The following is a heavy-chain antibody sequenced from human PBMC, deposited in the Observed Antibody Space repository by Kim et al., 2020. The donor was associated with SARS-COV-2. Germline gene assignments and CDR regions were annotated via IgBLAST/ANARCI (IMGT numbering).Heavy chain of an antibody. CDR1: GYTFTNYG. J-gene: IGHJ4*02. D-gene: IGHD5-18*01. CDR3: ARVDGAGYSYGGSDC. CDR2: INTNTGSP. Sequence: ASVKVSCKASGYTFTNYGLSWVRQAPGQGLEWMGWINTNTGSPTYAQGSTGRFVFSLDTSVSTAFLQISSLEAEDTAVYYCARVDGAGYSYGGSDCWGQGTLVTVSS. V-gene: IGHV7-4-1*02.